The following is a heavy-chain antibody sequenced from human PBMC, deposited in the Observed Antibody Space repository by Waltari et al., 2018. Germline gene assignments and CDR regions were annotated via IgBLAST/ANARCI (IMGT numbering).Heavy chain of an antibody. CDR3: ARGPYCSGGSCYYFDY. CDR1: GGTFSSYA. D-gene: IGHD2-15*01. CDR2: IIPIFGTA. Sequence: QVQLVQSGAEVKKPGSSVKVSCKASGGTFSSYAISWVRQAPGQGLEWMGRIIPIFGTANYAQKFQGRVTITADKSTSTAYMELSSLRSEDTAVYYCARGPYCSGGSCYYFDYWGQGTLVTVSS. V-gene: IGHV1-69*08. J-gene: IGHJ4*02.